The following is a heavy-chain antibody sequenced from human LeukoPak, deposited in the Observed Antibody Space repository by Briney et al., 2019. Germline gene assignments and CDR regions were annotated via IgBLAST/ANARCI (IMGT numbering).Heavy chain of an antibody. V-gene: IGHV3-23*01. Sequence: GGSLRLSCAASGFTFSSYAMSWVRQAPGKGLEWVSAISGSGGSTYYADSVKGRFTISRDNAKNSLYLQMNSLRVEDTAVYYCARVEYYFNYWGQGTLVIVSS. CDR3: ARVEYYFNY. J-gene: IGHJ4*02. CDR1: GFTFSSYA. D-gene: IGHD5-24*01. CDR2: ISGSGGST.